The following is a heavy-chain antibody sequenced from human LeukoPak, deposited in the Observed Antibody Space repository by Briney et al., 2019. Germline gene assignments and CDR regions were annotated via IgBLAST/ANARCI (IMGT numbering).Heavy chain of an antibody. V-gene: IGHV3-23*01. CDR1: GFTFSSYA. J-gene: IGHJ6*03. CDR3: AKVRDCSGGSCWYYYYMDV. CDR2: ISGSGGST. D-gene: IGHD2-15*01. Sequence: GGSLRLSCAASGFTFSSYAMSWVRQAPGKGLEWVSAISGSGGSTNYADSVKGRFTISRDNSKNTLYLQMNSLRAEDRAVYNCAKVRDCSGGSCWYYYYMDVWGKGTTVTVSS.